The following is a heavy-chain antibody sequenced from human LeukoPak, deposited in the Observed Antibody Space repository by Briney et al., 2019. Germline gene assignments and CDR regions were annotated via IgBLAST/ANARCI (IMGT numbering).Heavy chain of an antibody. J-gene: IGHJ3*02. D-gene: IGHD3-22*01. Sequence: PSETLSLTCTVSGGSISTYYWSWIRQPPGKGLEWIGYIYYSGSTNCNPSLKSRVTISVGTSKNQFSLKLSSVTAADTAVYYCARVGGLLPAPSDAFDIWGQGTMVTVSS. CDR2: IYYSGST. CDR1: GGSISTYY. V-gene: IGHV4-59*01. CDR3: ARVGGLLPAPSDAFDI.